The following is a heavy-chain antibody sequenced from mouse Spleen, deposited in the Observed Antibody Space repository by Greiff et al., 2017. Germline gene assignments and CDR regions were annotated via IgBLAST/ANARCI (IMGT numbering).Heavy chain of an antibody. CDR3: ARHHYYGSSPYYFDY. Sequence: QVQLKQSGAELVRPGTSVKISCKASGYAFTNYWLGWVKQRPGHGLEWIGDIYPGSGNTYYNEKFKGKATLTADKSSSTAYMQLSSLTSEDSAVYFCARHHYYGSSPYYFDYWGQGTTLTVSS. CDR2: IYPGSGNT. CDR1: GYAFTNYW. J-gene: IGHJ2*01. D-gene: IGHD1-1*01. V-gene: IGHV1-63*01.